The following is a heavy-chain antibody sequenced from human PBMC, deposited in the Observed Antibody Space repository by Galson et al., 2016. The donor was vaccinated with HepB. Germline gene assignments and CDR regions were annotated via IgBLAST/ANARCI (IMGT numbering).Heavy chain of an antibody. V-gene: IGHV3-7*01. J-gene: IGHJ3*01. Sequence: SLRLSCAASGFSFTNHWMTLVRQAPGKGLEWVANIRQDGNEKYHAEFVKGRFTISRDNAKNSLYLQMSGLRPEDTAVYYCARDSGYCSGGSCYGDAFDVWGQGAMVTVSS. CDR3: ARDSGYCSGGSCYGDAFDV. CDR1: GFSFTNHW. CDR2: IRQDGNEK. D-gene: IGHD2-15*01.